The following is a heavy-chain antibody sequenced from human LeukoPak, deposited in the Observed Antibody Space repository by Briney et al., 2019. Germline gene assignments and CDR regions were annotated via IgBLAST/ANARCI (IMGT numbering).Heavy chain of an antibody. D-gene: IGHD6-19*01. CDR3: ARNSGWNGVS. CDR2: IYSGGTT. CDR1: GFTVSGNY. J-gene: IGHJ4*02. V-gene: IGHV3-53*01. Sequence: PGGSLRLSCAVSGFTVSGNYMSWVRQAPGKGLEWVSLIYSGGTTYYADSVMGRFTISRDNSKNTLYLQLNSLSADDTAVYYCARNSGWNGVSWGQGTLVTVSS.